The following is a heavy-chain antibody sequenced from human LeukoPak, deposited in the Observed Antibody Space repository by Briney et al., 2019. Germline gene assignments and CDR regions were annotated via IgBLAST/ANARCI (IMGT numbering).Heavy chain of an antibody. J-gene: IGHJ4*02. V-gene: IGHV4-61*02. CDR1: GGSISSGSYY. CDR2: IYTSGST. D-gene: IGHD1-26*01. CDR3: ARGWELPGGYFDY. Sequence: SETLSLTCTVSGGSISSGSYYWSWIRQPAGKGLEWIGRIYTSGSTNYNPSLKSRVTISVDTSKNQFSLKLSSVTAADTAVYYCARGWELPGGYFDYWGQGTLVTVSS.